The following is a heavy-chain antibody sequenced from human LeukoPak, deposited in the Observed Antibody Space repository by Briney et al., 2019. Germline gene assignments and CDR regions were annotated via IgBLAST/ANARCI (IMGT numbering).Heavy chain of an antibody. D-gene: IGHD6-19*01. CDR3: AKNFDEEWLVSDAFDI. V-gene: IGHV3-23*01. CDR2: ISGSGGSI. Sequence: PGGSLRLSCAASGFTFSSYAMSWVRQAPGKGLEWVSAISGSGGSIYYADSVKGRFTISRDNSKNTLYLQMNSLRAEDTAVYYCAKNFDEEWLVSDAFDIWGQGTMVTVSS. J-gene: IGHJ3*02. CDR1: GFTFSSYA.